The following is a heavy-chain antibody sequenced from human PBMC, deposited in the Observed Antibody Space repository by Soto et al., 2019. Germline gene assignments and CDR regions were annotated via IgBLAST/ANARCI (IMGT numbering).Heavy chain of an antibody. D-gene: IGHD5-12*01. Sequence: QVQLVQSGAEVKKPGSSVTVSCKASGGTFSSYTISWVRQAPGQGLEWMGGIIPIFGTANYAQKVQGRVTITADESTSTDYMELSSLRSEDTAVYYCARGNHRWLQLWYFDLWGRGTLVTVSS. V-gene: IGHV1-69*12. CDR3: ARGNHRWLQLWYFDL. CDR1: GGTFSSYT. CDR2: IIPIFGTA. J-gene: IGHJ2*01.